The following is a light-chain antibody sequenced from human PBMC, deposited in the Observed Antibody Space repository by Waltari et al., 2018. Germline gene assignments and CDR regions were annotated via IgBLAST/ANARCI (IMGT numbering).Light chain of an antibody. CDR3: QQYGTSPSIT. J-gene: IGKJ5*01. CDR1: RTVISSY. Sequence: EIVLTQSPGTLSLSPGEGATLSCRASRTVISSYLAWYQQKPGQAPRLLIYGASTRATGNPDRFSGSGSGTVFTLTISRVEPEDVAIYFCQQYGTSPSITFGQGTRLEIK. CDR2: GAS. V-gene: IGKV3-20*01.